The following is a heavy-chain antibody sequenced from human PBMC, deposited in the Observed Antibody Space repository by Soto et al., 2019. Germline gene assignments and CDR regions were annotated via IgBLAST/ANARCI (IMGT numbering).Heavy chain of an antibody. CDR1: GYTFTSYD. Sequence: ASVKVSCKASGYTFTSYDINWVRQATGQGREGMGWMNPNSGNTGYAQKFQGRVTMTRNTSISTAYMELSSLRSEDTAVYYCARTSPLLLWFGELLRKGYGMDVWGQGTTVTSP. D-gene: IGHD3-10*01. V-gene: IGHV1-8*01. CDR3: ARTSPLLLWFGELLRKGYGMDV. J-gene: IGHJ6*02. CDR2: MNPNSGNT.